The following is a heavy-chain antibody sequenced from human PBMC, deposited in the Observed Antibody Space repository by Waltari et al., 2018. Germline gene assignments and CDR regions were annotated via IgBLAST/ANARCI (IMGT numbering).Heavy chain of an antibody. CDR3: ARDVGLGVRGVRYYYYYMDV. D-gene: IGHD3-10*01. CDR2: IWYDGTNK. V-gene: IGHV3-33*01. J-gene: IGHJ6*03. Sequence: QVQLVESGGGVVQPGRSLRLSCAPSGFTFYTYGIHWVRQAPGKGRGWGSFIWYDGTNKNYADSVKGRFTISRDNSKNSWYLQMTSLRAEDTAVYYCARDVGLGVRGVRYYYYYMDVWGKGTTVTVSS. CDR1: GFTFYTYG.